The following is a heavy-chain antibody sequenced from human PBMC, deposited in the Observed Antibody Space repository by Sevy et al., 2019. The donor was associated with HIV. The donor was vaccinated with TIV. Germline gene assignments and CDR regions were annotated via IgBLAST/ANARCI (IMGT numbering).Heavy chain of an antibody. J-gene: IGHJ4*02. CDR1: GYSFTSHW. D-gene: IGHD3-3*01. V-gene: IGHV5-51*01. Sequence: GESLKISCKASGYSFTSHWIGWVRQMPGKGLEWMGIIYPGDSDTRYSPSFQGQVTISADKSISTAYLQWSSLKASDTAMYYCARPGGVDFWSRPFDYWGQGTLVTVSS. CDR2: IYPGDSDT. CDR3: ARPGGVDFWSRPFDY.